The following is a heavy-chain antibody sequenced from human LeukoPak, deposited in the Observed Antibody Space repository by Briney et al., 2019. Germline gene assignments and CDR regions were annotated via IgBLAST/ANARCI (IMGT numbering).Heavy chain of an antibody. Sequence: SETLSLTCTVSGGSISSYYWSWIRQPPGKGLEWIGYIYYSGSTNYNPSLKSRVTISVDTSKNQFSLKLSSVTATDTAVYYCARDWGDYDSSGYYYRYFDYWGQGTLVTVSS. CDR3: ARDWGDYDSSGYYYRYFDY. J-gene: IGHJ4*02. V-gene: IGHV4-59*01. D-gene: IGHD3-22*01. CDR1: GGSISSYY. CDR2: IYYSGST.